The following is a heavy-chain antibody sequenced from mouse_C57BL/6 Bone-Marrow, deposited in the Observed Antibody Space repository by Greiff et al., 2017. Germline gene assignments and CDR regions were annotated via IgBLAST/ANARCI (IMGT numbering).Heavy chain of an antibody. CDR1: GYTFTSYW. CDR3: ARISGYDWYFDV. Sequence: VQLQQPGAELVKPGASVKLSCKASGYTFTSYWMHWVKQRPGQGLEWIGMIHPNSGSTNYNEKFKSKATLTVDKSSSTAYMQLSSLTSEDSAVYYCARISGYDWYFDVWGTGTTVTVSS. V-gene: IGHV1-64*01. D-gene: IGHD2-2*01. J-gene: IGHJ1*03. CDR2: IHPNSGST.